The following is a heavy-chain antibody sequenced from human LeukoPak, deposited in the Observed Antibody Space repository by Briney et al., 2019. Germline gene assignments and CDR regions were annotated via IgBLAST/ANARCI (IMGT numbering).Heavy chain of an antibody. D-gene: IGHD3-10*01. CDR3: ARTGSYLDY. CDR2: ISSSSSYI. V-gene: IGHV3-21*04. J-gene: IGHJ4*02. Sequence: PGGSLRLSCAASGLTSSSYSMNWVRQAPGKGLEWVSSISSSSSYIYYTDSVKGRFTISRDNSKNTLFLQMNSPRADDTAVYYCARTGSYLDYWGQGTLVTVSS. CDR1: GLTSSSYS.